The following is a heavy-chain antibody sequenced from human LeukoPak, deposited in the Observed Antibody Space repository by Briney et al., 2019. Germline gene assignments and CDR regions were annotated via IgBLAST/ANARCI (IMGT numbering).Heavy chain of an antibody. Sequence: GGSLRLSCAASGFTFSSFSMNWVRQAPGKGLEWVSYISSSSSTKYNADSVKGRFTISRDNAKNSLYLQLNSLRAEDTAVYYCARGGVYCGGDCVDYWGQGTLVTISS. J-gene: IGHJ4*02. V-gene: IGHV3-48*04. CDR3: ARGGVYCGGDCVDY. CDR1: GFTFSSFS. D-gene: IGHD2-21*02. CDR2: ISSSSSTK.